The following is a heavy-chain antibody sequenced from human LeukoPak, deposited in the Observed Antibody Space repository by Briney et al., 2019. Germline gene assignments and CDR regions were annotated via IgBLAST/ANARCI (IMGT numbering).Heavy chain of an antibody. CDR2: ISCSGGSR. Sequence: PGGSLRLSCAASGFTFSSYAMSWVRQAPGEGLEWVSAISCSGGSRYYVDSVKGRFTISRDNSKNTLYLQMNSLRAEDTALYYCAKVGSMTTVTTFDSWGQGTLVTVSS. J-gene: IGHJ4*02. CDR1: GFTFSSYA. V-gene: IGHV3-23*01. CDR3: AKVGSMTTVTTFDS. D-gene: IGHD4-17*01.